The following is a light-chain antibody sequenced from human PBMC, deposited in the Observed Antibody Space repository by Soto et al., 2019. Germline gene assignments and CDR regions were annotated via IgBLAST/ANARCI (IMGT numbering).Light chain of an antibody. Sequence: EIVLTQSPATLSLSPGERATLSCRASQSVSSYLAWYQQKPGQAPRLLSYDASNRATGIPARFSGSGSGTDFTLTISSLEPEDFAVYYFQQRSNWPPGLTFGGGTKVEIK. CDR2: DAS. J-gene: IGKJ4*01. CDR1: QSVSSY. CDR3: QQRSNWPPGLT. V-gene: IGKV3-11*01.